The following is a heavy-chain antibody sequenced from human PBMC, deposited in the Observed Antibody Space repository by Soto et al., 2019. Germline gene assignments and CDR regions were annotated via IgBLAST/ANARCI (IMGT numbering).Heavy chain of an antibody. J-gene: IGHJ6*02. CDR2: IYHSGST. CDR1: GGSISSSNW. V-gene: IGHV4-4*02. CDR3: ARVSGSYYYGMDV. D-gene: IGHD1-26*01. Sequence: QVQLQESGPGLVKPSGTLSLTCAVSGGSISSSNWWSWVRQPPGKGLEWIGEIYHSGSTNYNPSHKSRVTXSXDXXKNQFSLKLSSVIAADTAVYYCARVSGSYYYGMDVWGQGTTVTVSS.